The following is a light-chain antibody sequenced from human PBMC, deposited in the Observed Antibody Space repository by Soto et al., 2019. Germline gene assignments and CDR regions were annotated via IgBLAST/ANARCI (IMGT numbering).Light chain of an antibody. CDR1: SSNIGSNY. J-gene: IGLJ3*02. V-gene: IGLV1-47*01. CDR2: RNN. Sequence: QSVLTQPPSASGTPGQRVTISCSGSSSNIGSNYVYWYQQLPGTAPKLLIYRNNQRPSGVPDRFSGSKSGTSASLAISGLRSDDEADYYCAALDDSLSGRVFGGGTKVTVL. CDR3: AALDDSLSGRV.